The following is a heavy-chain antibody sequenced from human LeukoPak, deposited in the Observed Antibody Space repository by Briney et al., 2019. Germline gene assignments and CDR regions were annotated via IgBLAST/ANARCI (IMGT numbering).Heavy chain of an antibody. CDR3: ARGEPRYDFWSGYRTSWFDP. CDR1: GGSITTYY. J-gene: IGHJ5*02. Sequence: SETLSLTCTVSGGSITTYYWSWIRQPPEKELEWIGYIYYSGSTNYSPSLKSRVTISVDTSKNQFSLKLSSVTAADTAVYYCARGEPRYDFWSGYRTSWFDPWGQGTLVTVSS. V-gene: IGHV4-59*12. CDR2: IYYSGST. D-gene: IGHD3-3*01.